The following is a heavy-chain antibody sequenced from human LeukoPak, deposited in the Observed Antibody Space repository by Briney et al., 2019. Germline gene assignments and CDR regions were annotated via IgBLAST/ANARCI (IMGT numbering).Heavy chain of an antibody. Sequence: PSETLSLTCAVYGGSFSGYYWSWIRQPPGKGLEWIGEINHSGSTNYNPSLKSRVTISVDTSKNQFSLKLSSVTAADTAVYYCARTAVVVPAGPDYWGQGTLVTVSS. CDR2: INHSGST. V-gene: IGHV4-34*01. CDR3: ARTAVVVPAGPDY. CDR1: GGSFSGYY. D-gene: IGHD2-2*01. J-gene: IGHJ4*02.